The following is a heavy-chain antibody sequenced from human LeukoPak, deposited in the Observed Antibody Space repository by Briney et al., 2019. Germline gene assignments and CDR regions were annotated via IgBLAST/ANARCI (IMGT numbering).Heavy chain of an antibody. D-gene: IGHD3-10*01. V-gene: IGHV3-9*01. J-gene: IGHJ4*02. Sequence: GGSLRLSCAASGFTFDDYAMHWVRQAPGKVLEWVSGISWNSGYIGYEDSVKGRFTISRDNAKNSLYLQMNSLRAEDTALYYCAKGSYGSGSYVDYWGQGTLITVSS. CDR2: ISWNSGYI. CDR1: GFTFDDYA. CDR3: AKGSYGSGSYVDY.